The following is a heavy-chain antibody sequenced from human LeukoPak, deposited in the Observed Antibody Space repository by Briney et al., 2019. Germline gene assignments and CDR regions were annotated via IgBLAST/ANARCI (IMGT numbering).Heavy chain of an antibody. D-gene: IGHD3-16*02. CDR2: ISAYNGNT. J-gene: IGHJ4*02. CDR3: ARSMITFGGVIVYFDY. CDR1: GYTFTSYG. Sequence: ASVKVSCKASGYTFTSYGISWVRQAPGQGHEWMGWISAYNGNTNYAQKLQGRVTMTTDTSTSTAYMELRSLRSDDTAVYYCARSMITFGGVIVYFDYWGQGTLVTVSS. V-gene: IGHV1-18*01.